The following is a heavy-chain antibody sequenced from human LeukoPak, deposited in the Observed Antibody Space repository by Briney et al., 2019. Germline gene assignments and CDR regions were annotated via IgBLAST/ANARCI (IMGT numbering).Heavy chain of an antibody. CDR1: GGSFSGYY. V-gene: IGHV4-34*01. J-gene: IGHJ6*04. Sequence: SETLSLTCAVYGGSFSGYYWSWIRQPPGEGLEWIGEINHSGSTNYNPSLKSRVTISVDTSKNQFSLKLSSVTAADTAVYYCARAFARGSYYYYGMDVWGKGTTVTVSS. CDR2: INHSGST. CDR3: ARAFARGSYYYYGMDV. D-gene: IGHD2/OR15-2a*01.